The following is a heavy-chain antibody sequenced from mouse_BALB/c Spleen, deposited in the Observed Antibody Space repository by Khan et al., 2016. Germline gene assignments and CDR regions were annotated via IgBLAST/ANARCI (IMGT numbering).Heavy chain of an antibody. D-gene: IGHD3-1*01. V-gene: IGHV9-2-1*01. CDR1: GYIFTDSS. CDR2: KKTETDEP. J-gene: IGHJ1*01. Sequence: LVESGPELKKPGETVKISCKASGYIFTDSSIHWVKQTPGKGLKWMGWKKTETDEPTYAADFQGRVAFSLETSATTAYLHINNLKNEDTATYIGASRGRWYFDVWGGGTTVTVSS. CDR3: ASRGRWYFDV.